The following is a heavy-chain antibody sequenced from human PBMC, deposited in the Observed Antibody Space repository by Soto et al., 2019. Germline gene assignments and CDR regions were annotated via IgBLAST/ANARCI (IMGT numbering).Heavy chain of an antibody. CDR2: IFHGGST. J-gene: IGHJ4*02. V-gene: IGHV4-34*12. CDR1: DTSFSGYY. D-gene: IGHD3-22*01. Sequence: KPSETLSRGGAVYDTSFSGYYGSWIRQPPGKGLEWIGEIFHGGSTDYSPSLKSRVTISVDTSKNQFSLELSSVTAVDTAVYYCARPHYDSNTFYSFFDYWGQGTLVTVSS. CDR3: ARPHYDSNTFYSFFDY.